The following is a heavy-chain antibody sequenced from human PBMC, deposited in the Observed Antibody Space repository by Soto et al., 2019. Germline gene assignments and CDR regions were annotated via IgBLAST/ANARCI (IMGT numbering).Heavy chain of an antibody. J-gene: IGHJ5*02. CDR1: GFSLPTDRVG. V-gene: IGHV2-5*02. Sequence: QITLKESGPTLVKPTQTLTLTCTFSGFSLPTDRVGVGWIRQPPGKALEWLAVIYWDDTKTYRPSLKSRLTTTNDTSKNQVSLTMTDMDPVDTATYYCAPAYGGRSLSWGQGTLVTVSS. D-gene: IGHD1-26*01. CDR2: IYWDDTK. CDR3: APAYGGRSLS.